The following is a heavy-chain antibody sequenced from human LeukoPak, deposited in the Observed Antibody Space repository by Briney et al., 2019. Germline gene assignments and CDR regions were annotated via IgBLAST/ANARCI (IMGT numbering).Heavy chain of an antibody. D-gene: IGHD1-26*01. CDR3: ARDGVAELMSALDY. CDR1: GFTFSSYS. CDR2: ISSSSSYI. Sequence: PGGSLRLSCAASGFTFSSYSMNWVRQAPGKGLEWVSSISSSSSYIYYADSVKGRFTISRDNAKNSLYLQMNSLRAEDTAVYYCARDGVAELMSALDYWGQGILVTV. J-gene: IGHJ4*02. V-gene: IGHV3-21*01.